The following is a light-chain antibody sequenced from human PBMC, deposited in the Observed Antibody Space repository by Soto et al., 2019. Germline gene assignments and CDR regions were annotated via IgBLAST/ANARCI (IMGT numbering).Light chain of an antibody. V-gene: IGKV3-20*01. CDR1: QSVSSSY. J-gene: IGKJ1*01. CDR3: QQYGSSRT. CDR2: GAS. Sequence: EIVLTQSPGTLSLTQGERATLSCRASQSVSSSYLAWYQQKPGQAPRLLIYGASSRATGIPDRFSGSWSGTYFPLTISILQPEDFAVYCCQQYGSSRTFGQGTKVDI.